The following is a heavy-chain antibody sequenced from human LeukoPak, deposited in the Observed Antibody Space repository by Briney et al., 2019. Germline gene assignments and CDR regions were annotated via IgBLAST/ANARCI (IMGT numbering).Heavy chain of an antibody. D-gene: IGHD3-22*01. J-gene: IGHJ4*02. Sequence: PSETLSLTCTVSGGSISSYYWSWIRQPPGKGLEWIGYIYYSGSTNYNPSLKSRVTISVDTSKNQFSLKLSSVTAADTAVYYCARSEGGDYYDSSGNFDYWGQGTLVTVSS. CDR3: ARSEGGDYYDSSGNFDY. V-gene: IGHV4-59*01. CDR2: IYYSGST. CDR1: GGSISSYY.